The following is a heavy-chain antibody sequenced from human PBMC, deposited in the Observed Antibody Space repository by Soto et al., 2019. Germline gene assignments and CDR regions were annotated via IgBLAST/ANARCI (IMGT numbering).Heavy chain of an antibody. CDR2: VSPYDGYT. D-gene: IGHD6-13*01. J-gene: IGHJ5*02. CDR3: ARALQQLLTPGWFDP. CDR1: GNTFSSYG. Sequence: ASVKVSCKASGNTFSSYGINWVRQAPGQGLEWLGWVSPYDGYTNYSQILQGRVSMTTDTSTKTAYMEVRSLRSEDTAVYYCARALQQLLTPGWFDPWGQGTLVTVSS. V-gene: IGHV1-18*01.